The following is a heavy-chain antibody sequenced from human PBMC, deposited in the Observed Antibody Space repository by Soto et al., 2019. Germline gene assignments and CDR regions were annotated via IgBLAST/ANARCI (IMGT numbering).Heavy chain of an antibody. D-gene: IGHD5-18*01. V-gene: IGHV3-30*03. Sequence: GGSLRLSCAASGFTFGTYGMHWVRQAPGKGLEWVAVISDDGRNKYNTPSAEGRFTISRDNSKNTLFLQMNGLRTEDTAVYYCARGGGYSYGTNDAFDIWGPGTMVTVSS. CDR2: ISDDGRNK. CDR3: ARGGGYSYGTNDAFDI. CDR1: GFTFGTYG. J-gene: IGHJ3*02.